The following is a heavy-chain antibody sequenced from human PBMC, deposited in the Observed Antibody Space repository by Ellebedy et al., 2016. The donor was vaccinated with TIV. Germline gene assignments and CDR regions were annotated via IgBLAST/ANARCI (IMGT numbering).Heavy chain of an antibody. D-gene: IGHD3-22*01. CDR1: GFTSSNFW. CDR2: INSDGSDT. CDR3: ARDRGFDSSAYYWFWWFDP. J-gene: IGHJ5*02. Sequence: HTGGSLRLXXPASGFTSSNFWMHWVRQAPGKGLVWLSRINSDGSDTTYADSVEGRFTVSRDNAKNTVYLQMNNLRAENTAVYYCARDRGFDSSAYYWFWWFDPWGQGTLVTVSS. V-gene: IGHV3-74*03.